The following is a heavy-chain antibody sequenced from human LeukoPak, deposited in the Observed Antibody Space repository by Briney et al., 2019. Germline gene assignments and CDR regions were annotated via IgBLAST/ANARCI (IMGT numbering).Heavy chain of an antibody. CDR1: GYTFTGYY. J-gene: IGHJ4*02. CDR3: ARGRYRYAVDF. D-gene: IGHD5-18*01. Sequence: GASVKVSCKASGYTFTGYYMHWVRQAPGQGLEWMGWINPNNGDTTYTQKFQGRVTMTRDTSISTAYLELSSLTSDDTAVYYCARGRYRYAVDFWGQGTLVTVSS. CDR2: INPNNGDT. V-gene: IGHV1-2*02.